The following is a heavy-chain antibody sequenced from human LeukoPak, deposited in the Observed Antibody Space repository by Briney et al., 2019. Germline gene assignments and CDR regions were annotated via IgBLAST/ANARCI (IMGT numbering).Heavy chain of an antibody. J-gene: IGHJ4*02. CDR1: GFTFSSYA. D-gene: IGHD6-19*01. CDR3: ARLSSGWYYHFDY. CDR2: IKQDGSEK. Sequence: GGSLRLSCAASGFTFSSYAMHWVRQAPGKGLEWVANIKQDGSEKYYVDSVKGRFTISRDNAKNSLYLQMNSLRAEDTAVYYCARLSSGWYYHFDYWGQGTLVTVSS. V-gene: IGHV3-7*01.